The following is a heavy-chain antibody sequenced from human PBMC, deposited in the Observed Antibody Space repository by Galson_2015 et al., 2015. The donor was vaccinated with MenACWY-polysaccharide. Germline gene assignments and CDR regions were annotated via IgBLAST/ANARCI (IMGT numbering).Heavy chain of an antibody. Sequence: MSWVRQAPGKGLEWVSDISDRGGSTYYADSVKGRFTISRDNSKNTLYLQMNSLRAEDTAIYYCAKLGGYYDTTGYYFTEYYFDYWGQGTLVTVSS. J-gene: IGHJ4*02. CDR3: AKLGGYYDTTGYYFTEYYFDY. D-gene: IGHD3-22*01. V-gene: IGHV3-23*01. CDR2: ISDRGGST.